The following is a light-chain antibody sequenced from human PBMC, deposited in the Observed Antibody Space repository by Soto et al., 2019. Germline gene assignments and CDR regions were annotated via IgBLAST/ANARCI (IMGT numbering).Light chain of an antibody. CDR3: AVWDDNLKGL. CDR2: AND. CDR1: RSNIGGNA. V-gene: IGLV1-44*01. J-gene: IGLJ2*01. Sequence: QSVLTQPPSMSGTPGQRVTISCSGSRSNIGGNAVTWYQQVPGTAPKLLIYANDQRPSGVSDRFSGSKSATSASLAISELQSEDEADYYYAVWDDNLKGLFGGGTQLTVL.